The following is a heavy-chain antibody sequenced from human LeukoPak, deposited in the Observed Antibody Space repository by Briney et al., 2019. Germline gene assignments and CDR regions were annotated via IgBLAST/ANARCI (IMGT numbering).Heavy chain of an antibody. CDR2: FDPEDGET. CDR3: ATTPVAGVSGPLYYYYGMDV. D-gene: IGHD6-19*01. J-gene: IGHJ6*04. Sequence: GASVKVCCKVSGYTLTELSMHWVRQAPGKGLEWMRGFDPEDGETIYAQKFQGRVTMTEDTSTDTAYMELSSLRSEDTAVYYCATTPVAGVSGPLYYYYGMDVWGKGTTVTVSS. V-gene: IGHV1-24*01. CDR1: GYTLTELS.